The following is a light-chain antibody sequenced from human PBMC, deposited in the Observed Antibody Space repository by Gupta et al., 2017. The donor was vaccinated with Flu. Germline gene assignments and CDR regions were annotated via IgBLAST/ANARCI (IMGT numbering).Light chain of an antibody. CDR1: RDIASS. Sequence: DIRVTQSPPSLSVSVGGRVTITCQASRDIASSLNWYQQKPGKAPKLLIYDASKLERGVPSRFSGRGSGTEFTFTISSLQPEDSATYYCQQYDNLPLSFGGGTKVEI. CDR3: QQYDNLPLS. V-gene: IGKV1-33*01. CDR2: DAS. J-gene: IGKJ4*01.